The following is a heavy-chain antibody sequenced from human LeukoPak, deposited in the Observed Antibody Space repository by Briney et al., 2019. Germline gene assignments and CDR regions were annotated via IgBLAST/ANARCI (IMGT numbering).Heavy chain of an antibody. CDR2: IYISGST. D-gene: IGHD6-6*01. J-gene: IGHJ2*01. CDR1: GGSISSGTYY. CDR3: ARDRGIAARPGNWYFDL. Sequence: SQTLFLTCTVSGGSISSGTYYWSWIRQPAGKGLEWIGRIYISGSTNYNPSLKSRVTISVDTSKNQFSLKLSSVTAADTAVYYCARDRGIAARPGNWYFDLWGRGTLVTVSS. V-gene: IGHV4-61*02.